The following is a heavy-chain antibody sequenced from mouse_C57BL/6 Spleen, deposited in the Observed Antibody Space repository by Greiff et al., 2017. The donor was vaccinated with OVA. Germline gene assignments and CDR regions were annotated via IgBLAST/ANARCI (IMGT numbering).Heavy chain of an antibody. CDR2: FYPGSGSI. Sequence: VQLVESGAELVKPGASVKMSCKASGYTFTEYAIHWVKQRPGQGLEWIGWFYPGSGSIKYNEKFKDKATLTADKSSSTVYMELSRLTSEDSAVYFCARHEDRDGPLDYWGQGTTLTVSS. CDR1: GYTFTEYA. V-gene: IGHV1-62-2*01. D-gene: IGHD1-1*01. J-gene: IGHJ2*01. CDR3: ARHEDRDGPLDY.